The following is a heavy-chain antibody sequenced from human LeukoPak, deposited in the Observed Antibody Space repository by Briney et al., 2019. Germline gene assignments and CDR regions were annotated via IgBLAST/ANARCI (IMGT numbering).Heavy chain of an antibody. D-gene: IGHD3-22*01. J-gene: IGHJ4*02. CDR1: GFTFSSYS. V-gene: IGHV3-21*01. CDR2: ISSSSSYI. CDR3: ARPHYDSSGYYYTLDY. Sequence: GGSLRLSCAASGFTFSSYSMNWVRQAPGKGLEWVSSISSSSSYIYYADSVNGRFTIARDNAKNSLYLQMNSLRAEDTAVYYCARPHYDSSGYYYTLDYWGQGTLVTVSS.